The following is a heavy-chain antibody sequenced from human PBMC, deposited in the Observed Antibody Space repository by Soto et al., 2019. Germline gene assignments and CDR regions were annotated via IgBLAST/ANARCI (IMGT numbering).Heavy chain of an antibody. CDR2: IYLDHGK. J-gene: IGHJ4*02. Sequence: SGPTLVNPTQTLTLTCILSEFSLSTSLLGLGGIPQPPVTALEWLALIYLDHGKQYSPSRRNRLIITKDKSKIQVFLTMPNMDPVDTATYYCAQSAPNYDFWGGYRYVYFDLWRQGTLVTV. V-gene: IGHV2-5*02. D-gene: IGHD3-3*01. CDR3: AQSAPNYDFWGGYRYVYFDL. CDR1: EFSLSTSLLG.